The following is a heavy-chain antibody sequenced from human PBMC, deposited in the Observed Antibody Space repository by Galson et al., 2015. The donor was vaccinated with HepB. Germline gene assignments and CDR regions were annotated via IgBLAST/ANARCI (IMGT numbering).Heavy chain of an antibody. V-gene: IGHV5-10-1*01. CDR1: GYSFTSYW. D-gene: IGHD3-10*01. CDR3: ARHGSGSFRGENFDP. CDR2: IDPSDSYT. J-gene: IGHJ5*02. Sequence: QSGAEVKKPGESLRISCKGSGYSFTSYWISWVRQMPGKGLEWMGRIDPSDSYTNYSPSFQGHVTISADKSISTAYLQWSSLKASDTAMYYCARHGSGSFRGENFDPWGQGTLVTVSS.